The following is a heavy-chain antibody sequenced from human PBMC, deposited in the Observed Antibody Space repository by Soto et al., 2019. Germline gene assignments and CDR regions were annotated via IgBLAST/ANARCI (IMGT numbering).Heavy chain of an antibody. CDR1: GGSISSYY. CDR2: IYYSGST. D-gene: IGHD1-7*01. CDR3: ARNNWNYGYYYYYGMDV. Sequence: SETLSLTCTVSGGSISSYYWSWIRQPPGKGLEWIGYIYYSGSTNYNPSLKSRVTISVDTSKNQFSLKLSSVTAADTALYYCARNNWNYGYYYYYGMDVWGQGTTVTVSS. J-gene: IGHJ6*02. V-gene: IGHV4-59*01.